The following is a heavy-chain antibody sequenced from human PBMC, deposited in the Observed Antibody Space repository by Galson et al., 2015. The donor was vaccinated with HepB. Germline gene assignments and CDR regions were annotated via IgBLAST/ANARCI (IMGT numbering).Heavy chain of an antibody. CDR2: INHSGST. CDR3: ASRYDSSGYPEN. V-gene: IGHV4-34*01. Sequence: ETLSLTCAVYGGSFSGYYWSWIRQPPGKGLEWTGEINHSGSTNYNPSLKSRVTISVDTSKNQFSLKLSSVTAADTAVYYCASRYDSSGYPENWGQGTLVTVSS. CDR1: GGSFSGYY. D-gene: IGHD3-22*01. J-gene: IGHJ4*02.